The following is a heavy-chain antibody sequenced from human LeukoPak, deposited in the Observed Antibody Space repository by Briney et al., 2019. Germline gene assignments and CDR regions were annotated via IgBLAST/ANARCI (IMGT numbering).Heavy chain of an antibody. V-gene: IGHV1-18*04. Sequence: GASVKVSCKASGYTFTNHGLTWVRQAPGQGLEWMGLINTYSGDTKYGQKFQGRVTMTTDTSTSMVFLELMSLRSDDTAVYYCARDRLGNSDAFDIWGPGTMVTVSS. CDR2: INTYSGDT. CDR1: GYTFTNHG. CDR3: ARDRLGNSDAFDI. D-gene: IGHD4-23*01. J-gene: IGHJ3*02.